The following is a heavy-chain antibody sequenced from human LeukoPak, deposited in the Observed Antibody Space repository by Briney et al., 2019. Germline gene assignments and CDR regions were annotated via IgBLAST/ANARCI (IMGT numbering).Heavy chain of an antibody. D-gene: IGHD6-13*01. V-gene: IGHV4-59*08. CDR1: GGSISSYY. CDR2: IYYSGST. J-gene: IGHJ4*02. CDR3: ARRYSSSLTTDYYFDY. Sequence: SETLSLTCTVSGGSISSYYWSWIRQPPGKGLEWIGYIYYSGSTNYNPSLKSRVTISVDTSKNQFSLKLSSVTAADTAVYYCARRYSSSLTTDYYFDYWGQETLVTVSS.